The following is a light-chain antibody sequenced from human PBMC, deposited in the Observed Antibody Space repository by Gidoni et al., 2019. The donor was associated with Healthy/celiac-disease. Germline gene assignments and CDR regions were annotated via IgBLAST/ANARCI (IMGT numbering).Light chain of an antibody. J-gene: IGKJ1*01. CDR2: KAS. CDR1: QSISSW. V-gene: IGKV1-5*03. CDR3: QQDNSYLT. Sequence: DIQLTPSPSTLSASVGDRVTITCRASQSISSWLAWYQQKPGKAPKLLIYKASSLESGVPSRFSGSGSGTEFTLTISSLQPDDFATYYCQQDNSYLTFGQXTKVEIK.